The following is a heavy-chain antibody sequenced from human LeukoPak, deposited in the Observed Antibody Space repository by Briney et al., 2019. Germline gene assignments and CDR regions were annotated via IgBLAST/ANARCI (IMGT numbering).Heavy chain of an antibody. CDR1: GVSISSCC. D-gene: IGHD1-26*01. CDR3: ARMYSGSSYYFYF. V-gene: IGHV4-59*01. Sequence: SETLSLTCSVSGVSISSCCWVWIRQPPAKGLEWMGFFSYSGSTKYNPSLKSRVTISVDTSKNQFSLKLSSVTAADTAVYYCARMYSGSSYYFYFWGKGTLVTVSS. CDR2: FSYSGST. J-gene: IGHJ4*02.